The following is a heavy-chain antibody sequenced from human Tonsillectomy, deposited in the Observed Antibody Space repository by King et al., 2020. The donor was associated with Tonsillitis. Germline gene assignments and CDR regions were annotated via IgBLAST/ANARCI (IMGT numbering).Heavy chain of an antibody. V-gene: IGHV3-11*01. J-gene: IGHJ3*02. CDR3: ARDQARWSTSAAFDI. CDR1: GFTFSDYY. D-gene: IGHD4-23*01. Sequence: VQLVESGGGLVKPGGSLRLSCAASGFTFSDYYMNWIRQAPGRGREGVSYISGSGSTIYYADSVKVRFTISRDNAKNSLFLQMNSLRAEDTAVYYCARDQARWSTSAAFDIWGQGTMVTVSS. CDR2: ISGSGSTI.